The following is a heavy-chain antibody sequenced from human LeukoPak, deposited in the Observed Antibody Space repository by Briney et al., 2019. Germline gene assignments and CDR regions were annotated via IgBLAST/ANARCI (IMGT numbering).Heavy chain of an antibody. CDR3: AKGGYDYVWGSYRHSPGY. CDR2: ISGSGGST. V-gene: IGHV3-23*01. D-gene: IGHD3-16*02. J-gene: IGHJ4*02. CDR1: GFPFNMFA. Sequence: GGSLRLSCTGSGFPFNMFAMNWVRQAPGKGLEWVSAISGSGGSTYYADSVKGRFTISRDNSKNTLYLQMNSLRAEDTAVYYCAKGGYDYVWGSYRHSPGYWGQGTLVTVSS.